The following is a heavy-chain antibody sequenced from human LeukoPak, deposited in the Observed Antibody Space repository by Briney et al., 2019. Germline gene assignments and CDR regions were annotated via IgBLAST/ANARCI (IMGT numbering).Heavy chain of an antibody. J-gene: IGHJ4*02. Sequence: GGSLRLSCAASGFSFSTYWMSWVRQAPGKGLEWVANINQNGSEKYYVDSVKGRFTISRDNAKNSLYLQMSSLGAEDAAVYYCARDQGAGSDYWGQGALVTVSS. CDR3: ARDQGAGSDY. V-gene: IGHV3-7*01. D-gene: IGHD6-19*01. CDR2: INQNGSEK. CDR1: GFSFSTYW.